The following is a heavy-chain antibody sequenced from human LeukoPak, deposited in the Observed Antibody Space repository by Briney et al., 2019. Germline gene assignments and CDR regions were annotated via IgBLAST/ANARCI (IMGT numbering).Heavy chain of an antibody. CDR3: AYYDSSGYYRLFFDY. Sequence: GASVKVSCKASGYTFTRYYIHWVRQAPGRGLEWMGGIIPIFGTANYAQKFQGRVTITADESTSTAYMELSSLRPEDTAVYYCAYYDSSGYYRLFFDYWGQGTLVTVSS. D-gene: IGHD3-22*01. V-gene: IGHV1-69*13. CDR1: GYTFTRYY. J-gene: IGHJ4*02. CDR2: IIPIFGTA.